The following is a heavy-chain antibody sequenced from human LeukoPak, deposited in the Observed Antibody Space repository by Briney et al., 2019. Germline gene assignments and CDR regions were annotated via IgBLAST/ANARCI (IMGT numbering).Heavy chain of an antibody. Sequence: PGGSLRLSCAASGFAFSKDWMHLVRQAPGKGLVWVSRINSDGSSTTYADSVKGRFTISRDNAKNTLYLQMNSLRAEATALYYYARRWWYFDLWGRGTLVTVSS. D-gene: IGHD6-13*01. V-gene: IGHV3-74*03. CDR3: ARRWWYFDL. CDR1: GFAFSKDW. J-gene: IGHJ2*01. CDR2: INSDGSST.